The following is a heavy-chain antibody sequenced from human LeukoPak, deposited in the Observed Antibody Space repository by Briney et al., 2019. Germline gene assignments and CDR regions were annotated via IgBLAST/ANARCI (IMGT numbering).Heavy chain of an antibody. CDR3: ARIDYDFWSAGLDY. D-gene: IGHD3/OR15-3a*01. CDR2: IFYSGST. Sequence: SETLSLTCTVSGGSISSSSYYWNWIRQAPGTGLEWIGYIFYSGSTSYNPSLKSRVTMSLDMSKSQFSLKLNSVTAADTAVYYCARIDYDFWSAGLDYWGQGILVTVSS. V-gene: IGHV4-61*01. J-gene: IGHJ4*02. CDR1: GGSISSSSYY.